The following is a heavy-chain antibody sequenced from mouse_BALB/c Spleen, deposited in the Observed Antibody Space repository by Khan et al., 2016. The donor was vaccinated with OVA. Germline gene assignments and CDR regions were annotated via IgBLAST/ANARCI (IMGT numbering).Heavy chain of an antibody. CDR3: ARGAGTTYSMDY. V-gene: IGHV1-9*01. Sequence: VQLQESGAELMKPGASVKISCKSTGYTFSNYWIEWVQQRPGHGLEWIGEILPGSDTIHHNEKFKGKATFTADPSSNTAYIQLSSLTSEDSAVYYCARGAGTTYSMDYWGQGTSVTVSS. CDR1: GYTFSNYW. CDR2: ILPGSDTI. D-gene: IGHD4-1*01. J-gene: IGHJ4*01.